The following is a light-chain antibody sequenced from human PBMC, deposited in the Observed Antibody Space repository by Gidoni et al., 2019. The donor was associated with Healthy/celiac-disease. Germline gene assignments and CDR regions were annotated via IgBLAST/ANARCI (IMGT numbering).Light chain of an antibody. CDR3: QQYNSHWGT. J-gene: IGKJ1*01. CDR1: QSISSW. V-gene: IGKV1-5*03. Sequence: DIQMTQSPSTLSASVGDRVTITCRASQSISSWLAWYQQKPGKAPKLLIYKASSLESGVPSRFSGSGSGTEFTLTISSLQPDDFATYYCQQYNSHWGTFGQXTKVEIK. CDR2: KAS.